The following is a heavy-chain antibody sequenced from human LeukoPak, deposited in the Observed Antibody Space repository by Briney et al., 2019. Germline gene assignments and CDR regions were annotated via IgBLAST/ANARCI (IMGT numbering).Heavy chain of an antibody. V-gene: IGHV3-30*04. J-gene: IGHJ6*04. Sequence: GGSLRLSCAASGFTFSSYAMHWVRQAPGKGREWVAVISYDGSNKYYADSVKGRFTISRDNSKNTLYLQMNSLRAEDTAVYYCARDSGPYGSGSQAYYYYGMDVWGKGTTVTVSS. CDR2: ISYDGSNK. D-gene: IGHD3-10*01. CDR3: ARDSGPYGSGSQAYYYYGMDV. CDR1: GFTFSSYA.